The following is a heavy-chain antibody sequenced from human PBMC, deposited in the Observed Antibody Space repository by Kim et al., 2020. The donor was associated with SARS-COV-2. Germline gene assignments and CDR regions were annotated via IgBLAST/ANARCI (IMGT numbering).Heavy chain of an antibody. Sequence: GGSLRLSCEGSGFTFSSYAMSWVRQAPGKGLEWVSAISGSGDNTYYADSVKGRFTISRDNSKNTLYLQMNSLRAEDTAVYYCAKGGGSGIAAAVSHFLPDYWGQGTLVTVSA. CDR1: GFTFSSYA. CDR2: ISGSGDNT. D-gene: IGHD6-13*01. J-gene: IGHJ4*02. CDR3: AKGGGSGIAAAVSHFLPDY. V-gene: IGHV3-23*01.